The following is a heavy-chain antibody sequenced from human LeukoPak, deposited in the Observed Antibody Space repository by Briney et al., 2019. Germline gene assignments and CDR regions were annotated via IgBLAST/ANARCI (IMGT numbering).Heavy chain of an antibody. D-gene: IGHD6-19*01. CDR3: AKDTGIAVAGTIDY. Sequence: PGGSLRLSFAASGFTFDDYAMHWVRQAPGKGLEWVSGISWNSGSIGYADSVKGRFTISRDNAKNSLYLQMNSLRAEDTALYYCAKDTGIAVAGTIDYWGQGTLVTVSS. J-gene: IGHJ4*02. V-gene: IGHV3-9*01. CDR1: GFTFDDYA. CDR2: ISWNSGSI.